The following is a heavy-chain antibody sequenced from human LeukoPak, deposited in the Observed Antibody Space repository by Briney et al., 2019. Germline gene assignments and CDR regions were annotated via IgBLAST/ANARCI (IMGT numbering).Heavy chain of an antibody. V-gene: IGHV3-33*01. CDR2: IWNAGTNT. J-gene: IGHJ4*02. Sequence: GGSLRLSCAASGFSFSTYGMHWVRQAPGKGLEWVALIWNAGTNTYYADSVKGRSTISRDNSKNTLYLQMNSLRAEDTAVYYCVGDTPPGGDYYLDYWGQGTLVIVSS. CDR3: VGDTPPGGDYYLDY. CDR1: GFSFSTYG. D-gene: IGHD3-16*01.